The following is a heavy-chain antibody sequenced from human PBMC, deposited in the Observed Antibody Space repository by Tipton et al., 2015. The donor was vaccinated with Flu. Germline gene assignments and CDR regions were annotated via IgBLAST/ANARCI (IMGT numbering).Heavy chain of an antibody. CDR1: GFTFSKYR. CDR2: INQDGSER. CDR3: ARDCRYYFDTTGNYYCFDY. V-gene: IGHV3-7*03. J-gene: IGHJ4*02. Sequence: SLRLSCAASGFTFSKYRMNWVRQAPGKGLEWVANINQDGSERYYVDSVKGRFTISRDNAKNSLYLQINSPRAEDTALYYCARDCRYYFDTTGNYYCFDYWGQGTLVTVSS. D-gene: IGHD3-22*01.